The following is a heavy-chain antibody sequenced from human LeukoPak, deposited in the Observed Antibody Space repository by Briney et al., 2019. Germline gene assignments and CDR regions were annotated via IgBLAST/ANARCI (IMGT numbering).Heavy chain of an antibody. V-gene: IGHV4-38-2*02. CDR2: IYHSGST. CDR1: GYSISSGYY. CDR3: ARERPAYWYFDL. J-gene: IGHJ2*01. Sequence: SETLSLTCAVSGYSISSGYYWGWIRQPPGKGLEWIGSIYHSGSTYYNPSLKSRVTISVDTSKNQFSLKLSSVTAADTAVYYCARERPAYWYFDLWGRGTLVTVSS.